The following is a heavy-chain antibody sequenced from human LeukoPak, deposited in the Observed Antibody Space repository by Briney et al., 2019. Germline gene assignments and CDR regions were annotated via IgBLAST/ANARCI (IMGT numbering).Heavy chain of an antibody. J-gene: IGHJ4*02. D-gene: IGHD3-22*01. CDR1: GFTFSRYG. CDR2: IKYDGTNK. Sequence: GGSLRLSCAASGFTFSRYGIHWVRQGPGKGLEWVAFIKYDGTNKYYADSVKGRFTISRDNAKNSLYLQMNSLRAEDSAVYYCARAKTTYYYDSSSGYWGQGTLVTVSS. CDR3: ARAKTTYYYDSSSGY. V-gene: IGHV3-30*02.